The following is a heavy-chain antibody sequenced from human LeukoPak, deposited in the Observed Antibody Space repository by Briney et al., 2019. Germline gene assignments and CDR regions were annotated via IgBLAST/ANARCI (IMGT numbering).Heavy chain of an antibody. CDR3: AKDVAYGSDY. D-gene: IGHD3-10*01. V-gene: IGHV1-69*06. J-gene: IGHJ4*02. Sequence: GASVKVSCKASGGTFSSYAISWVRQAPGQGLEWMGGIIPIFGTANYAQKFQGRVTITADKSTSTAYMELSSLRSEDTAVYYCAKDVAYGSDYWDQGTLVTVSS. CDR1: GGTFSSYA. CDR2: IIPIFGTA.